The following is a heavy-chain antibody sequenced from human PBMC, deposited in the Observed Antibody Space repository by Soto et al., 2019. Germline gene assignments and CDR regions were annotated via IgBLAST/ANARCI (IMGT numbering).Heavy chain of an antibody. J-gene: IGHJ4*02. V-gene: IGHV3-23*01. Sequence: GGSLRLSCAASGFTFSSYAMSWVRQAPGKGLEWVSAISGSGGSTYYADSVKGRIIINPDTSKNQFSLQLKSVTPEDTAVYYCSRSRITAAGTFDFWGQGTLVTVSS. CDR2: ISGSGGST. CDR1: GFTFSSYA. CDR3: SRSRITAAGTFDF. D-gene: IGHD6-13*01.